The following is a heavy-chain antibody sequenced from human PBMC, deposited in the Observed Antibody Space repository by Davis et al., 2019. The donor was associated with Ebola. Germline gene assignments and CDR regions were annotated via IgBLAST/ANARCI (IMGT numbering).Heavy chain of an antibody. V-gene: IGHV1-2*06. CDR3: ARGGFSMMVVPRDYFHGLDV. Sequence: ASVKVPCKASGYTFTGYYMHWVRQAPGQGLEWMGRINPNSGGTNYAQKFQGRVTMTRDTSISTAYMELSRLRSDDTAVYFCARGGFSMMVVPRDYFHGLDVWGQGTTVTVSS. CDR1: GYTFTGYY. D-gene: IGHD3-22*01. CDR2: INPNSGGT. J-gene: IGHJ6*02.